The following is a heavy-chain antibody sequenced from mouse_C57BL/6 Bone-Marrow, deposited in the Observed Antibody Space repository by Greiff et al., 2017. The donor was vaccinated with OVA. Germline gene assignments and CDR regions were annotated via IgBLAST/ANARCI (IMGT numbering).Heavy chain of an antibody. CDR1: GYAFSSYW. Sequence: VQVKQSGAELVKPGASVKLSCKASGYAFSSYWMNWVKQRPGKGLEWIGKIYPGGGDTNYNGKFKGKATLTADKSSSTAYMQLSSLTSEDCAVYYCARGRCGFAYWGQGTLVTVSA. V-gene: IGHV1-80*01. CDR3: ARGRCGFAY. J-gene: IGHJ3*01. CDR2: IYPGGGDT.